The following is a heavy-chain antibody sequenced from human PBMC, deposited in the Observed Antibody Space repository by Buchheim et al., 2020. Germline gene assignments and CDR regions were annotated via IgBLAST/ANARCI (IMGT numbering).Heavy chain of an antibody. V-gene: IGHV3-23*01. CDR3: AKGAVSGSSSYHGMDV. D-gene: IGHD1-26*01. Sequence: EVQLLESGGGLVQAGGSLRLSCSASGFTFNSYGMNWVRQAPGKGLEWVSVIIGSGATTYYTDSVKGRFTISRDNSKKPLYLQMNSLRAEDTAIYYCAKGAVSGSSSYHGMDVWGQGTT. J-gene: IGHJ6*02. CDR2: IIGSGATT. CDR1: GFTFNSYG.